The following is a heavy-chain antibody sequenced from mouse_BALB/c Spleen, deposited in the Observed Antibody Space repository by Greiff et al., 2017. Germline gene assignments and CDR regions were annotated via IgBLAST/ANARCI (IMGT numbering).Heavy chain of an antibody. V-gene: IGHV1-87*01. Sequence: VKLVESGAELARPGASVKLSCKASGYTFTSYWMQWVKQRPGQGLEWIGAIYPGDGDTRYTQKFKGKATLTADKSSSTAYMQLSSLASEDSAVYYCARCLSSYYYGSSPLAYWGQGTLVTVSA. D-gene: IGHD1-1*01. J-gene: IGHJ3*01. CDR1: GYTFTSYW. CDR2: IYPGDGDT. CDR3: ARCLSSYYYGSSPLAY.